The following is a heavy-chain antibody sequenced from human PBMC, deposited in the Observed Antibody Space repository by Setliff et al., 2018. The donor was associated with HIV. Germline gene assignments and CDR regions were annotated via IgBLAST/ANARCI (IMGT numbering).Heavy chain of an antibody. CDR1: GYTFTSYG. CDR3: ANGGSGGQFDY. D-gene: IGHD3-16*01. V-gene: IGHV1-18*01. CDR2: ISAYNGNT. J-gene: IGHJ4*02. Sequence: ASVKVSCKASGYTFTSYGISWVRQAPGQGLEWMGWISAYNGNTNYAQKLQGRVTMTRDTSASTASTAYMEMSGLSSEDTAIYYCANGGSGGQFDYWGQGTLVTVSS.